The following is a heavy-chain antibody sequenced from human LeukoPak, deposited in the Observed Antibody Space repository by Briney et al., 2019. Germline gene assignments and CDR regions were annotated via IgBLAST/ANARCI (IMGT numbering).Heavy chain of an antibody. Sequence: PGGSLRLSCAASGFTFSSYAKSWVRQAPGKGLEWVSTISGSGSSTYYADSVKGRFTISRDNSKNTLYLQMNSLRAEDTAMYYCAKGVYGDYGGGFDYWGQGTLVTVSS. CDR1: GFTFSSYA. D-gene: IGHD4-17*01. V-gene: IGHV3-23*01. CDR2: ISGSGSST. J-gene: IGHJ4*02. CDR3: AKGVYGDYGGGFDY.